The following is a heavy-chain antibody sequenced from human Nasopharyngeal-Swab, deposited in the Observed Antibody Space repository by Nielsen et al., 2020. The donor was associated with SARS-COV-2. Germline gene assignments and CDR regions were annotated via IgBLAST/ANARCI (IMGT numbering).Heavy chain of an antibody. Sequence: GGSLRLSCAASGFSFSTYWMTWVRQAPGKGLEWVANIKQDGSEKYYVDSLKGRFTVSRDNPKNLLYLQVNSLRAEDTAVYYCARQGVFVPAYFHQYYMDVWGKGTTVTVSS. CDR1: GFSFSTYW. D-gene: IGHD3-16*02. CDR3: ARQGVFVPAYFHQYYMDV. V-gene: IGHV3-7*03. J-gene: IGHJ6*03. CDR2: IKQDGSEK.